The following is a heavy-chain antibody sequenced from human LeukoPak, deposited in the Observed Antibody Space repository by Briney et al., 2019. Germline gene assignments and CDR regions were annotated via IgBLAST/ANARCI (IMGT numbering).Heavy chain of an antibody. V-gene: IGHV3-21*01. J-gene: IGHJ4*02. CDR3: ARVAGYCDSTSNCYSDY. CDR2: ISSSSSNL. Sequence: GGSLTLSCAASGFTFNIYTMNWVRQSPGKGLEWVSSISSSSSNLYYADSVKGRFTISRDNAKNSLYLQMNSLRAEDTAVYYCARVAGYCDSTSNCYSDYWGQGTLVTDSS. CDR1: GFTFNIYT. D-gene: IGHD2-2*01.